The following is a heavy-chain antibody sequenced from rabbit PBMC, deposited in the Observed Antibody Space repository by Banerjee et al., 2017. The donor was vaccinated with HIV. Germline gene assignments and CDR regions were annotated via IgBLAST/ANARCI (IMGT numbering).Heavy chain of an antibody. J-gene: IGHJ6*01. CDR1: GIDFTSYYY. D-gene: IGHD2-1*01. CDR3: ARPLATMTMALYL. CDR2: IYTSTNST. V-gene: IGHV1S43*01. Sequence: QQLEESGGGLVKPGGTLTLTCKASGIDFTSYYYMCWVRQAPGKGLELIACIYTSTNSTWYANWVNGRFTISSSTSLNSVDLKMTSLTAADTATYFCARPLATMTMALYLWGPGTLVTVS.